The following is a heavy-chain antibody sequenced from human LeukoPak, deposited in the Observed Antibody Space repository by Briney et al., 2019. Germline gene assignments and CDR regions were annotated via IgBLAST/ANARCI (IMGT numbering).Heavy chain of an antibody. CDR3: ARVRSIAVAGTAFDI. D-gene: IGHD6-19*01. CDR2: INPNSGGT. CDR1: GYTFTAYY. V-gene: IGHV1-2*02. J-gene: IGHJ3*02. Sequence: ASVKVSCKASGYTFTAYYMHWVRQAPGQGLEWMGWINPNSGGTNYAQKFQGRVTMTRDTSTSTVYMELSSLRSEDTAVYYCARVRSIAVAGTAFDIWGQGTMVTVSS.